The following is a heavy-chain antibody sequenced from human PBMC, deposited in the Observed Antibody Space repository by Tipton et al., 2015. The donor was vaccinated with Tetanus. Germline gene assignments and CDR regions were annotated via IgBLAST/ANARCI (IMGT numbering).Heavy chain of an antibody. J-gene: IGHJ4*02. CDR2: FHFTGST. CDR3: ARDVWKYTYGYSYFVC. D-gene: IGHD5-18*01. Sequence: TLSLTCTVSGGSISSHHWSWIRQAPGKGLEWIGYFHFTGSTNFNPSLGSRVTISGDTSKNQFSLKMRSVTAADTAVYYCARDVWKYTYGYSYFVCWGQGALVIVSS. V-gene: IGHV4-59*11. CDR1: GGSISSHH.